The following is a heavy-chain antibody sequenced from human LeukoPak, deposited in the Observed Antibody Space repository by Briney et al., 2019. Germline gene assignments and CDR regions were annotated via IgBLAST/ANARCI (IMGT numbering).Heavy chain of an antibody. Sequence: PGGSLRLSCAASGFTLSSYSMNWVRQAPGKGLEWVAVIWYDGSNEYYADSVKGRFTISRDNSKNTLYLQMNSLRAEDSAVYFCARDSASIAAAVYWYFDLWGRGTLVTVSS. CDR2: IWYDGSNE. CDR3: ARDSASIAAAVYWYFDL. V-gene: IGHV3-33*08. CDR1: GFTLSSYS. J-gene: IGHJ2*01. D-gene: IGHD6-13*01.